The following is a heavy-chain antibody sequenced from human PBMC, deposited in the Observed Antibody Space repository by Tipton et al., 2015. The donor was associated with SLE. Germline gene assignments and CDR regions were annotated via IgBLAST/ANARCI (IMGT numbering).Heavy chain of an antibody. V-gene: IGHV4-4*07. CDR3: ARDLPGPYSGSYYGAFDI. J-gene: IGHJ3*02. Sequence: TLSLTCTVSGGSISSYYWSWIRQPAGKGLEWIGRIYTSGSIDYNPSLKSRVTVSVDTSKNQFSLKLSSVTAADTAVYYCARDLPGPYSGSYYGAFDIWGQGTMVTVSS. CDR1: GGSISSYY. D-gene: IGHD1-26*01. CDR2: IYTSGSI.